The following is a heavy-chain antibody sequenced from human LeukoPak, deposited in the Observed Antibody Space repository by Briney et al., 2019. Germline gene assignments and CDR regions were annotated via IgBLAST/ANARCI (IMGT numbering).Heavy chain of an antibody. J-gene: IGHJ4*02. D-gene: IGHD3-10*01. CDR1: GGSISSGSYY. CDR3: ASSVKGVQY. Sequence: SETLFLTCTVSGGSISSGSYYWSWIRQPAGKGLEWIGRIYTSGSTNYNPSLKSRVTISVDTSKNQFSLKLSSVTAADTAVYYCASSVKGVQYWGQGTLVTVSS. V-gene: IGHV4-61*02. CDR2: IYTSGST.